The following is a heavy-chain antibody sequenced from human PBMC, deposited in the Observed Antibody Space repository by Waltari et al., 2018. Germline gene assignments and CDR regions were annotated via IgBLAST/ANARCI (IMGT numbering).Heavy chain of an antibody. J-gene: IGHJ3*01. CDR1: GFSFDSYV. D-gene: IGHD6-19*01. Sequence: EVQLVESGGGLVQPGGSLRLSCAASGFSFDSYVMSWVRQAPGKGLEWVSGISGSGDSTYYPDSVKGRFSISRDNSKNTLYLQMISLRVEDTAVYYCAREIAVAGTFYGAFDVWGQGTMVTVSS. CDR2: ISGSGDST. CDR3: AREIAVAGTFYGAFDV. V-gene: IGHV3-23*04.